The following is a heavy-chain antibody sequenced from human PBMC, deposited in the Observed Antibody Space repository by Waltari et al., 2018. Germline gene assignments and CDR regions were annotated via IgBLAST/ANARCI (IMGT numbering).Heavy chain of an antibody. CDR2: ISWNSVSI. CDR3: AKDIRGHCSSTSCYMGRWYYFDY. Sequence: EVQLVESGGGLVQPGRSLRLSCAASGFTFDDYAMHWVRQAPGQGLEGVSGISWNSVSIGYADSVKGRFTISRDNAKNSLYLQMNSLRAEDTALYYCAKDIRGHCSSTSCYMGRWYYFDYWGQGTLVTVSS. J-gene: IGHJ4*02. CDR1: GFTFDDYA. V-gene: IGHV3-9*01. D-gene: IGHD2-2*02.